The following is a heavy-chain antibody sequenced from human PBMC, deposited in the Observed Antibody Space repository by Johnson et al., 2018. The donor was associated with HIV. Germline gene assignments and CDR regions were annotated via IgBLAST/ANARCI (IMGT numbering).Heavy chain of an antibody. V-gene: IGHV3-15*01. CDR2: IKSKTDGGTT. D-gene: IGHD6-19*01. Sequence: VQLVESGGGVVQPGGSLELSCAASGFTFSGSAMHWVRQASGKGLEWVGRIKSKTDGGTTDYAAPVKGRFTIARDDSKNTLYLQMNSLKTEDTAVYYCTTSYSSGWYGANDAFDIWGQGTMVTVSS. CDR3: TTSYSSGWYGANDAFDI. J-gene: IGHJ3*02. CDR1: GFTFSGSA.